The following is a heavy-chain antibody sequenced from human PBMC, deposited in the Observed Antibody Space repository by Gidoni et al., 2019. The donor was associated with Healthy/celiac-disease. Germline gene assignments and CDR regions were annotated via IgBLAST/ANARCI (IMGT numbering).Heavy chain of an antibody. D-gene: IGHD5-18*01. V-gene: IGHV4-59*01. CDR2: IYYSGST. Sequence: QVQLQESGPGLVKPSETLSLTCTVSGGSISSYYWSWIRQPPGKGLEWIGYIYYSGSTNYNPSLKSRVTISVDTSKNQFSLKLSSVTAADTAVYYCAGEIPPGYSYGYARGNAFDIWGQGTMVTVSS. CDR1: GGSISSYY. J-gene: IGHJ3*02. CDR3: AGEIPPGYSYGYARGNAFDI.